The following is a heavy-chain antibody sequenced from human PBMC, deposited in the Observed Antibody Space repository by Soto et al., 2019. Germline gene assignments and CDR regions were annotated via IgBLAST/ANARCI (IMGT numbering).Heavy chain of an antibody. Sequence: EVQLLESGGGLVQPGGSLRLSCAASGFTFSSYAMSWVRQAPGKGLEWVSAISGSGGSTYYADSVKGRFTISRDNSKSTLYLQMNSLRAEDTAVYYCAKGDSGWYYYGMDVWGQGTTVTVSS. CDR2: ISGSGGST. CDR1: GFTFSSYA. J-gene: IGHJ6*02. V-gene: IGHV3-23*01. CDR3: AKGDSGWYYYGMDV. D-gene: IGHD6-19*01.